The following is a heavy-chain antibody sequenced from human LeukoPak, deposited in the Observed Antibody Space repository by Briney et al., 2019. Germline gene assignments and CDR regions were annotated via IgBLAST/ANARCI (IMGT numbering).Heavy chain of an antibody. CDR1: GGSISSSSYY. J-gene: IGHJ6*03. Sequence: SETLSLTCTVSGGSISSSSYYWGWIRQPPGKGLEWIGSIYYSGSTYYNPSLKSRVTISVDTSKNQFSLKLSSVTAADTAVYYCARGHRANAGYYYYMDVWGKGTTVTVSS. D-gene: IGHD2-8*01. V-gene: IGHV4-39*07. CDR3: ARGHRANAGYYYYMDV. CDR2: IYYSGST.